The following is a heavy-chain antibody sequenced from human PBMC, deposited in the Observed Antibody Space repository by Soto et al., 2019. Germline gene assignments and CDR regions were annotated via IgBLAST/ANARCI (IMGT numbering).Heavy chain of an antibody. CDR3: ARDRCSSSCFDY. D-gene: IGHD6-13*01. V-gene: IGHV4-59*01. J-gene: IGHJ4*02. Sequence: PSETLSLTCTVSGGSISSYYWSWIRQPPGKGLEWIGYIYYSGSTNYNPSLKSRVTISVDTSKNQFSLKLSSVTAADTAVYYCARDRCSSSCFDYWGQGTLVTVSS. CDR2: IYYSGST. CDR1: GGSISSYY.